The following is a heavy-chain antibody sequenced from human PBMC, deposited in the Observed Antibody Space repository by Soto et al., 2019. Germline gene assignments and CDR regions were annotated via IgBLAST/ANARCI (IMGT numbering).Heavy chain of an antibody. D-gene: IGHD2-15*01. CDR3: ARGSCSGGSCYMDY. J-gene: IGHJ4*02. CDR1: GFTFSSYG. CDR2: IWYDGSNK. Sequence: HPGGSLRLSCAASGFTFSSYGMHWVRQAPGKGLEWVAVIWYDGSNKYYADSVKGRFTISRDNSKNTLYLQMNSLRAEDTAVYYCARGSCSGGSCYMDYWGQGTLVTVSS. V-gene: IGHV3-33*01.